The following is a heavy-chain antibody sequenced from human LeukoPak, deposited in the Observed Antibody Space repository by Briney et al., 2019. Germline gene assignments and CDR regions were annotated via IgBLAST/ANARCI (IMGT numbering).Heavy chain of an antibody. Sequence: ASVKVSCKASGGTFSSYAISWVRQAPGQGLEWMGRIIPIFGTANYAQKFQGRVTITADESTSTAYMELSSLRSEDTAVYYCARASYCGGDCYSPADDYWGQGTLVTVSS. D-gene: IGHD2-21*02. V-gene: IGHV1-69*13. J-gene: IGHJ4*02. CDR2: IIPIFGTA. CDR3: ARASYCGGDCYSPADDY. CDR1: GGTFSSYA.